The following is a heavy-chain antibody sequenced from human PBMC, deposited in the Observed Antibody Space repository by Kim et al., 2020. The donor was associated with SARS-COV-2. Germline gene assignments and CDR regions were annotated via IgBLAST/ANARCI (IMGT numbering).Heavy chain of an antibody. J-gene: IGHJ6*02. V-gene: IGHV4-39*01. D-gene: IGHD3-9*01. CDR3: ACRYFDWLLGYYYYGMDV. Sequence: KSRVTISVDTSKNQFSLKLSSVTAEDTAVYYCACRYFDWLLGYYYYGMDVWGQGTTVTVSS.